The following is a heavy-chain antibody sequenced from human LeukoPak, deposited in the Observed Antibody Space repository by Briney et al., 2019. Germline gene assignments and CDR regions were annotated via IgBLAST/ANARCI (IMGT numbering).Heavy chain of an antibody. V-gene: IGHV3-23*01. CDR3: AKPAISSRGWYYDY. CDR1: GFTFSDYA. D-gene: IGHD6-19*01. CDR2: INDSGGST. Sequence: GGSLRLSCAASGFTFSDYAMSWVRQAPGKGLEWVSAINDSGGSTYYADSVKGRFTISRDNSKNTLYLQMNSLRAEDTAVYYCAKPAISSRGWYYDYWGQGTLVTVSS. J-gene: IGHJ4*02.